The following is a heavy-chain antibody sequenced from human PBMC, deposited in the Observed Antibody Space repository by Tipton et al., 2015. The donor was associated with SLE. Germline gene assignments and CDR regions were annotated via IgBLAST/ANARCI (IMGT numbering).Heavy chain of an antibody. D-gene: IGHD3-22*01. CDR2: IYYSGST. V-gene: IGHV4-39*07. J-gene: IGHJ4*02. CDR3: ARGDDSSGYYIDY. CDR1: GGSITSYY. Sequence: TLSLTCTVSGGSITSYYWSWIRQPPGKGLEWIGSIYYSGSTYYNPSLKSRVTISVDTSKNQFSLKLSSVTAADTAVYYCARGDDSSGYYIDYWGQGTLVTVSS.